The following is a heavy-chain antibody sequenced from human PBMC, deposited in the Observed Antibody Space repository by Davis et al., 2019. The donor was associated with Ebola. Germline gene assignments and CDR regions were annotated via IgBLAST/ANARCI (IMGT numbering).Heavy chain of an antibody. CDR1: GFTFDDHA. CDR2: ISWNSGNV. V-gene: IGHV3-9*01. CDR3: AKRRDRESYFDY. Sequence: GGSLRLSCAASGFTFDDHAMHWVRQAPGKGLEWVSGISWNSGNVGYADSVKGRFTISRDNAKSSLYLQLNSLRAEDTALYYCAKRRDRESYFDYWGQGTLVTVSS. J-gene: IGHJ4*02. D-gene: IGHD3-10*01.